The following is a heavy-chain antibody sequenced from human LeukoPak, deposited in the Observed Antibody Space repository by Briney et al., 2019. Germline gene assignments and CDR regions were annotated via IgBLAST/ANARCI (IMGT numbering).Heavy chain of an antibody. D-gene: IGHD3-10*01. CDR1: GYTFTNYD. CDR2: INPSGGST. V-gene: IGHV1-46*01. J-gene: IGHJ4*02. Sequence: GASVKVSCKASGYTFTNYDISWVRQAPGQGLEWMGIINPSGGSTSYAQKFQGRVTMTRDTSTSTVYMELSSLRSEDTAVYYCARDSRDYYGSGSYHTGLDYWGQGTLVTVSS. CDR3: ARDSRDYYGSGSYHTGLDY.